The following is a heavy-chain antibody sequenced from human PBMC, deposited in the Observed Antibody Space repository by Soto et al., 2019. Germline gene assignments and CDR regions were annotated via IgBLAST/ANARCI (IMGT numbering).Heavy chain of an antibody. D-gene: IGHD6-6*01. CDR1: GFTFGSYS. CDR3: ARVRQLVGYFYYYMDV. V-gene: IGHV3-48*01. Sequence: PGGSLRLSCAASGFTFGSYSMNWVRQAPGKGPEWVSYISSSGTTIYYADSVKGRFTISRDSAKNSLHLQMNSLRAEDTAVYYCARVRQLVGYFYYYMDVWGKGTTVTVSS. J-gene: IGHJ6*03. CDR2: ISSSGTTI.